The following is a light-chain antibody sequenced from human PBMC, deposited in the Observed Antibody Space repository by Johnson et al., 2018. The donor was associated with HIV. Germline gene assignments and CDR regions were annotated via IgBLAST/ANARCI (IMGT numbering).Light chain of an antibody. Sequence: QSVLTQPPSVSAAPGQKVTISCSGSSSNIGNNYVSWYQQLPGTAPKLLIYENNKRPSGIPDRFSGYKSGTSATLGITGLQTGDEADYYCGTWDSSLSAGFYVFGTGTKVTVL. CDR1: SSNIGNNY. CDR3: GTWDSSLSAGFYV. J-gene: IGLJ1*01. V-gene: IGLV1-51*02. CDR2: ENN.